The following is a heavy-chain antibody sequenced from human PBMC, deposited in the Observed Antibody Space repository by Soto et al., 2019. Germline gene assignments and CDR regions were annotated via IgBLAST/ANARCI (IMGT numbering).Heavy chain of an antibody. V-gene: IGHV4-31*03. CDR1: SASISSADYY. J-gene: IGHJ4*02. CDR3: ARARSRCGAACFDY. CDR2: IYYSGST. Sequence: QVQLQESGPGLVKPSQTLSLTCTVSSASISSADYYWSWIRQHPGKGLEWIAYIYYSGSTSYNPSLNSRVIISMDTSRDQISLTLTSVTAADTAVYYCARARSRCGAACFDYWGQGTLVAVSS. D-gene: IGHD2-21*02.